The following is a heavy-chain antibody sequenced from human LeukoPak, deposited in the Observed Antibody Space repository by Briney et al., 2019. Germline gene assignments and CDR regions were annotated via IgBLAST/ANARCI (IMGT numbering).Heavy chain of an antibody. CDR1: GFTFSSYG. J-gene: IGHJ4*02. Sequence: GGSLRLSCAASGFTFSSYGMSWVRQAPGKGLEWVSVIYSGGSTYYADSVKGRFTISRDNSKNTLYLQMNSLRAEDTAVYYCARDCSSTSCYDYWGQGTLVTVSS. CDR3: ARDCSSTSCYDY. V-gene: IGHV3-66*01. D-gene: IGHD2-2*01. CDR2: IYSGGST.